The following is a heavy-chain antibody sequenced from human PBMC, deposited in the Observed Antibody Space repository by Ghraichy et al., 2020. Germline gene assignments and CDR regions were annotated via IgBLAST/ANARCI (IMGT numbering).Heavy chain of an antibody. CDR2: ISYDGSNK. CDR1: AFTFRNYA. CDR3: ARGAGWLETDAFDI. V-gene: IGHV3-30-3*01. Sequence: LSLTCAASAFTFRNYAMHWVRQAPGKGLEWVAVISYDGSNKYDADSVKGRFTISRDNSKNTLYLQMNSLRPEDTAVYYCARGAGWLETDAFDIWGQGTMVTVSS. J-gene: IGHJ3*02. D-gene: IGHD5-12*01.